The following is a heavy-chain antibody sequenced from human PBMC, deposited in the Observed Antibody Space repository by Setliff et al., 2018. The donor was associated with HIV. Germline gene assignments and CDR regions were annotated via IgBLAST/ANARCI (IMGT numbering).Heavy chain of an antibody. V-gene: IGHV4-31*03. CDR3: ARRFDYAQRPPLYYFDY. J-gene: IGHJ4*02. CDR2: IYYSGNP. D-gene: IGHD2-2*01. Sequence: SETLSLTCTVSGGSISSGYYYWSWIRQHPGKGLEWIGYIYYSGNPSYNPSLRSRVTISLDTSKNQFSLKLSSVTAADTAVYYCARRFDYAQRPPLYYFDYWGQGTLVTVSS. CDR1: GGSISSGYYY.